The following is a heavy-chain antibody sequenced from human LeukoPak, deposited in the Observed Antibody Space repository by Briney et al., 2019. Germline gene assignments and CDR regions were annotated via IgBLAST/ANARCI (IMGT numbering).Heavy chain of an antibody. CDR1: GYTFTDYH. V-gene: IGHV1-2*02. D-gene: IGHD2-2*01. CDR3: ARDIRLVPAAREVDY. J-gene: IGHJ4*02. Sequence: ASVKVSCKASGYTFTDYHMHWVRQAPEQGLEWMGWMNPISGGTIYAQKFQGRVTMTRDTSISTAYMELSSLRYDDTAVYYCARDIRLVPAAREVDYWGQGTLVTVSS. CDR2: MNPISGGT.